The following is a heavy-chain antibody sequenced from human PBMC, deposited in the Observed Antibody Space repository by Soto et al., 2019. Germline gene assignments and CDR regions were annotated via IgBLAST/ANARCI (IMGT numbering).Heavy chain of an antibody. D-gene: IGHD5-12*01. Sequence: SETLSLTCAVYGGSFSGYYWSWIRQPPGKGLEWIGEINHSGSTNYNPSLKSRVTISVDTSKNQFSLKLSSVTAADTAVYYCARHFAPYRGYGKIDYWGQGTLVTVSS. CDR1: GGSFSGYY. V-gene: IGHV4-34*01. CDR2: INHSGST. J-gene: IGHJ4*02. CDR3: ARHFAPYRGYGKIDY.